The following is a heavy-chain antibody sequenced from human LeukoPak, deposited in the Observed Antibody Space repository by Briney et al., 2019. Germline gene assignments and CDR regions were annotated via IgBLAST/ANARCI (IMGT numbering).Heavy chain of an antibody. V-gene: IGHV1-2*02. CDR2: INPNSGGT. Sequence: GASVKVSCTASGYTFTGYYMHWVRQAPGQGLEWMGWINPNSGGTNYAQKFQGRVTMTRDTSISTAYMELSRLRSDDTAVYYCARDLYDFWSGYYTRDYFDYWGQGTLVTVSS. J-gene: IGHJ4*02. CDR1: GYTFTGYY. D-gene: IGHD3-3*01. CDR3: ARDLYDFWSGYYTRDYFDY.